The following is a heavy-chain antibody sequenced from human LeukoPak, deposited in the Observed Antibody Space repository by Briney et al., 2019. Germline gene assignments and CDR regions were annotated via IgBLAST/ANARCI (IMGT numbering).Heavy chain of an antibody. V-gene: IGHV3-23*01. J-gene: IGHJ4*02. D-gene: IGHD6-19*01. CDR3: AKETSSGWESLYYFDY. Sequence: GGSLRLSCAASGFTFSSYAMSWVRQAPGKGLEWVSAISGSGSTYYADSVKGRFTISRDNSKNTLYLQMNSLRAEDTAVYYCAKETSSGWESLYYFDYWGQGTLVTVSP. CDR2: ISGSGST. CDR1: GFTFSSYA.